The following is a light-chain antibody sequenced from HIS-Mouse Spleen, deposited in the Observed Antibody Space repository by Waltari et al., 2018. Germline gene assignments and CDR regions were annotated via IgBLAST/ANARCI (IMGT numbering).Light chain of an antibody. Sequence: QSALTQPRSVSGSPGPSVHISCTGTSSDVGGDNYLSWYQQHPGNSPKLMLYDFCTRPSGVPDRFSGSKSGNTASLTISGLQAEDEADYYCCSYAGSYPVVFGGGTKLTVL. CDR2: DFC. J-gene: IGLJ2*01. V-gene: IGLV2-11*01. CDR3: CSYAGSYPVV. CDR1: SSDVGGDNY.